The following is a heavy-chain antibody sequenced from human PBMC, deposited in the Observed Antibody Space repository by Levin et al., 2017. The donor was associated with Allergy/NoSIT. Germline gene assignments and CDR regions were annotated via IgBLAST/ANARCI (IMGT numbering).Heavy chain of an antibody. CDR2: IGYSGGST. Sequence: PGGSLRLSCVASGFSFRTHAMSWVRQAPGKGLEWVSDIGYSGGSTYYADSVKGRFTVSRDNSKNMLYLQMNSLRAEDTAVYFCATLTPPGKFEFWGQGTLLAVSS. J-gene: IGHJ4*02. V-gene: IGHV3-23*01. CDR3: ATLTPPGKFEF. CDR1: GFSFRTHA. D-gene: IGHD4-23*01.